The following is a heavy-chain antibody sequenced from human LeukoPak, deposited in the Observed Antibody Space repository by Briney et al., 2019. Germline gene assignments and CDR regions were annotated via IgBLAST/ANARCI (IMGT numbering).Heavy chain of an antibody. J-gene: IGHJ5*02. D-gene: IGHD6-13*01. CDR3: ARELRAAAARYGANWFDP. CDR2: INHSGST. Sequence: SETLSLTCAVYGGSFSGYYWSWIRLPPGKGLEWIGEINHSGSTNYNPSLKSRVTISVDTSKNQFSLKLSSVTAADTAVYYCARELRAAAARYGANWFDPWGQGTLVTVSS. CDR1: GGSFSGYY. V-gene: IGHV4-34*01.